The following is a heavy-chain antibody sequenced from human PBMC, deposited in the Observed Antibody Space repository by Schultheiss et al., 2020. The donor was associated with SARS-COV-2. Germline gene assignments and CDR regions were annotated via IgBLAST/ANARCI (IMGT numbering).Heavy chain of an antibody. CDR3: AREGEYSSGWYNDY. V-gene: IGHV3-11*01. Sequence: GESLKISCAASGFTFSDYYMSWIRQAPGKGLEWVSYISSSGSTIYYADSVKGRFTISRDNAKNSLYLQMNSLRAEDTAVYYCAREGEYSSGWYNDYWGQGTLVTVSS. J-gene: IGHJ4*02. D-gene: IGHD6-19*01. CDR2: ISSSGSTI. CDR1: GFTFSDYY.